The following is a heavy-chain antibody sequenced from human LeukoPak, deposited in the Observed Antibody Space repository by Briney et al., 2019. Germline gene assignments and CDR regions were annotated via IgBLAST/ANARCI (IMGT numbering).Heavy chain of an antibody. CDR2: IKQDGSQR. D-gene: IGHD3-10*01. Sequence: GGSLRLSCTPSGFTLCDLWMTGVPQAPGKRPEWGANIKQDGSQRYYVDSVRGRFTISRDNAKNSLYLQMSSLRAEDTALYYCAKSRSGSPYYYGMDVWGQGTTVTVSS. CDR3: AKSRSGSPYYYGMDV. CDR1: GFTLCDLW. J-gene: IGHJ6*02. V-gene: IGHV3-7*03.